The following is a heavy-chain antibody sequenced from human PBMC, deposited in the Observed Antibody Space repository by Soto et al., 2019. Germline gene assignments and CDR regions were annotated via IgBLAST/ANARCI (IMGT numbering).Heavy chain of an antibody. V-gene: IGHV3-74*01. J-gene: IGHJ2*01. CDR1: GFVFSSYW. CDR2: ITNDGSST. Sequence: EVQLVESGGGLVQPGGSLRLSCAGSGFVFSSYWMHWVRQVPGKGLVWVSRITNDGSSTTYADSVNGRFTISRDNAKNTLYLQMNSLGAEDTAVYYCARGMQGSRYFYLWGRGTLVTVSS. CDR3: ARGMQGSRYFYL.